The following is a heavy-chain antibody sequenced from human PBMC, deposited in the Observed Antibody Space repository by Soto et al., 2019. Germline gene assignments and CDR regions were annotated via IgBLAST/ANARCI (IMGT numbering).Heavy chain of an antibody. J-gene: IGHJ6*02. Sequence: QVQLVQSGAEVKKPGASVKVSCKASGYTFTSYDINWVRQATGQGLEWMGWMNPNSGNTGYAQKFQGRVTMTRNTSISTAYMELSSLRSEDTAVYYCARGKYSSTSCYTGPYYYYGMDVWGQGTTVTVSS. CDR3: ARGKYSSTSCYTGPYYYYGMDV. V-gene: IGHV1-8*01. D-gene: IGHD2-2*02. CDR1: GYTFTSYD. CDR2: MNPNSGNT.